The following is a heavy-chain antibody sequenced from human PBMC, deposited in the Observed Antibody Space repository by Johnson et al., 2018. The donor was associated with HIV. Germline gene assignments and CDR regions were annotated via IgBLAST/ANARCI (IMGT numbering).Heavy chain of an antibody. D-gene: IGHD6-13*01. J-gene: IGHJ3*02. CDR1: GFIFDDYA. V-gene: IGHV3-9*01. CDR3: AKDRTAAGDAFDI. Sequence: VQLVESGGGLVQPGRSLRLSCAASGFIFDDYAMNWVRQAPGKGLEWVSGISWNSGTKAYADSVKGRFTISRDNAKNSLYLQMNSLRPEDTAVYYCAKDRTAAGDAFDIWGQGTMVTVSS. CDR2: ISWNSGTK.